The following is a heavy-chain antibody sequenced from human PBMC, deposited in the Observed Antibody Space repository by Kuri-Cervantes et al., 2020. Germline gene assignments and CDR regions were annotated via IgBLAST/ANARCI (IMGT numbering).Heavy chain of an antibody. Sequence: LRLSCTVSGGSISSGDYYWSWIRQPPGKGLEWIGYIYYSGSTYYNPSLKSRVTRSVDTSKNQFSLKLSSVTAAHTAVYYCAGSNDGYDYIWGSYRTPSFDPWGQGTLVTVSS. J-gene: IGHJ5*02. D-gene: IGHD3-16*02. V-gene: IGHV4-30-4*01. CDR3: AGSNDGYDYIWGSYRTPSFDP. CDR1: GGSISSGDYY. CDR2: IYYSGST.